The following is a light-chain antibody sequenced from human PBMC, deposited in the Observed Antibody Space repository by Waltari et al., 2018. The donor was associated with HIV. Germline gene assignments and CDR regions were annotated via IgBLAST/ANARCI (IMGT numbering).Light chain of an antibody. CDR3: QTWGTGIRV. CDR1: SGHSSYA. Sequence: QLVLTQSPSASASLGASVKLTCTLSSGHSSYAIAWPQQQPETGPRYLMKLNSDGSHSKVDGIPDRFSGSSSGAERYLTISSLQSEDEADYYCQTWGTGIRVFGGGTKLTVL. V-gene: IGLV4-69*01. CDR2: LNSDGSH. J-gene: IGLJ3*02.